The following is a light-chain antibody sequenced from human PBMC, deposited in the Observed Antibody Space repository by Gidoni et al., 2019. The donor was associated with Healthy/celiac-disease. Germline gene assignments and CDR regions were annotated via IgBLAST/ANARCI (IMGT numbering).Light chain of an antibody. Sequence: DIQMTQSPSSLSASVGDRVTITCRARQIISSYLNWYQQKPGKAPKLLIYAASSLPSGVPSWFSGSGSGTDFTLTISSLHPEDFATYYCQQSYSTPLTFGGGTKVEIK. J-gene: IGKJ4*01. CDR2: AAS. CDR1: QIISSY. CDR3: QQSYSTPLT. V-gene: IGKV1-39*01.